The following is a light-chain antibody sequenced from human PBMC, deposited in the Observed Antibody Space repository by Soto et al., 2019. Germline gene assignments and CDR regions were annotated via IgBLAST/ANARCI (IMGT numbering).Light chain of an antibody. CDR2: GAS. J-gene: IGKJ4*01. V-gene: IGKV3-15*01. CDR1: QSVASRN. Sequence: EIVLTQSPGTLSLSPGERATLSFMASQSVASRNLAWYQQKSGQAPRLLIYGASARATDIPARFSGGGSGTEFTLTISSLQSEDFAVYYCQQYNDWPLTFGGGTKVDIK. CDR3: QQYNDWPLT.